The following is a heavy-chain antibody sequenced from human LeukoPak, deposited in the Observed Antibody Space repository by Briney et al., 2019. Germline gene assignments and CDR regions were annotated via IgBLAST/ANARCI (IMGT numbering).Heavy chain of an antibody. CDR3: ARWGSTSCYDY. V-gene: IGHV3-74*01. D-gene: IGHD2-2*01. CDR1: GFTFGSYW. J-gene: IGHJ4*02. Sequence: PGGSLRLSCAASGFTFGSYWMHWVRQAPGKGLVWVSRINTDGGSTTYADSVKGRFTISRDNSKNTLFLQMGSLRADDMAVYYCARWGSTSCYDYWGQGTLVTVSS. CDR2: INTDGGST.